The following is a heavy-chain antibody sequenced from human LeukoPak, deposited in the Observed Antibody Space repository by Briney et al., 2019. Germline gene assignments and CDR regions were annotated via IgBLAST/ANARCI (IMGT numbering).Heavy chain of an antibody. CDR2: TGQYGHDN. CDR3: AAGGAPGRFDY. D-gene: IGHD6-13*01. Sequence: GGSLRLSCAGSGFTFRNRWATWVRQAPGKSLEWVASTGQYGHDNDYVDSVRGRFTISRDFAKISLFLQMNSLRVEDTAVYYCAAGGAPGRFDYWGRGAPVTVSS. J-gene: IGHJ4*02. V-gene: IGHV3-7*01. CDR1: GFTFRNRW.